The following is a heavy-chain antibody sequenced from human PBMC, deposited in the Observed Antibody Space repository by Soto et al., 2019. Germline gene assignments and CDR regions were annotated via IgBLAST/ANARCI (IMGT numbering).Heavy chain of an antibody. V-gene: IGHV3-7*01. CDR1: GFSFLNYW. CDR2: IKQDGSEQ. Sequence: GGSLILSCAASGFSFLNYWMTWVRQAPGKGLQRVASIKQDGSEQYYVDSVKGRFTISRDNAKNSLYLQMNSLRAEDTAVYYCARDKGRSPLDYWGQGTLVTVSS. CDR3: ARDKGRSPLDY. D-gene: IGHD2-15*01. J-gene: IGHJ4*02.